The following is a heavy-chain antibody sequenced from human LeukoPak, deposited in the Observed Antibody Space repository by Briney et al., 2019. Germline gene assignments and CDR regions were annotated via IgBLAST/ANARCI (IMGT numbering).Heavy chain of an antibody. Sequence: SETLSLTCAVSGGSISSGGYSWSWIRQPPGKGLEWIGYIYHSGSTYYNPSLKSRVTISVDRSKNQFSLKLSSVTAADTAVYYCARAFCANGVCYDYFAYWGQGTLVTVSS. CDR2: IYHSGST. J-gene: IGHJ4*02. V-gene: IGHV4-30-2*01. CDR3: ARAFCANGVCYDYFAY. CDR1: GGSISSGGYS. D-gene: IGHD2-8*01.